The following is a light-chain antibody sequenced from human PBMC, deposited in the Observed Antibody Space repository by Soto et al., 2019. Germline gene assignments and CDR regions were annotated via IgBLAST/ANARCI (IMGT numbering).Light chain of an antibody. CDR2: GAS. CDR1: ESVRSN. J-gene: IGKJ1*01. V-gene: IGKV3-15*01. Sequence: EIVLTQSPGTLSLSPGERATLPCRVSESVRSNLAWYQQKPGQAPRLLIYGASTRATGVPARFSGSGSGTEFTLTINSLQSEDFAFYYCQEYDNWPLWTFGQGTKVDIK. CDR3: QEYDNWPLWT.